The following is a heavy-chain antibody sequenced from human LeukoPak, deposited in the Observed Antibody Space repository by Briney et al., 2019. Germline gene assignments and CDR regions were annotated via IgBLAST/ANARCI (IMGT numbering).Heavy chain of an antibody. V-gene: IGHV3-53*01. J-gene: IGHJ4*02. CDR3: ATYRQVLLPFES. CDR2: IYSGGKT. CDR1: GFTVSSNS. Sequence: PGGSLRLSCTVSGFTVSSNSWSWVRQAPGKGLEWVSFIYSGGKTHSSDSVKGRFTISRDNSKNTLYLQMSSLRAEDTAIYYCATYRQVLLPFESWGQGTLVTVSS. D-gene: IGHD2-8*02.